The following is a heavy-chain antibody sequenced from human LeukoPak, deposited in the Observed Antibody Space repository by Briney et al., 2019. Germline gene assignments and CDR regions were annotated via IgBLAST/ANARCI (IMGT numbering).Heavy chain of an antibody. CDR1: GGSISSYY. CDR2: IYYSGST. V-gene: IGHV4-59*01. Sequence: SETLSLTCTVSGGSISSYYWSWIRQPPGKGLEWIGYIYYSGSTNYNPSLKSRVTISVDTSKNQFSLKLSSVTAADTAVYYCARDARGYSYGLDYWGQGTLVTVSS. CDR3: ARDARGYSYGLDY. J-gene: IGHJ4*02. D-gene: IGHD5-18*01.